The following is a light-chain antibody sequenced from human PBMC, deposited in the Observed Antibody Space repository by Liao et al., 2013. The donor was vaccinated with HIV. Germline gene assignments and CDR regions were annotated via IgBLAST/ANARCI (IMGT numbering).Light chain of an antibody. Sequence: SYVLTQPPSVSEAPGKTARITCGGNNIGSKSVHWYQQKPGQAPVLVIYYDKDRPSGIPARFSGSNSGNTATLTISRVEVGDEADYYCQVWDSGRDQVVFGGGTRLTVL. CDR3: QVWDSGRDQVV. J-gene: IGLJ2*01. V-gene: IGLV3-21*04. CDR1: NIGSKS. CDR2: YDK.